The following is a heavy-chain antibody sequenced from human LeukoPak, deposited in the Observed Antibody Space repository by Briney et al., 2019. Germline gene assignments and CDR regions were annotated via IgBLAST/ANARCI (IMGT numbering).Heavy chain of an antibody. CDR1: GFTFSSYA. V-gene: IGHV3-23*01. D-gene: IGHD4-17*01. Sequence: GGSLRLSCAASGFTFSSYAMSWVRQAPGKGLEWVSAISGSGGSTYYADSVKGRFTISRDNSKNTLYLQMNSLRAEDTAVYYCANSGDYGGSSFDYWGQGTLVTVSS. CDR2: ISGSGGST. J-gene: IGHJ4*02. CDR3: ANSGDYGGSSFDY.